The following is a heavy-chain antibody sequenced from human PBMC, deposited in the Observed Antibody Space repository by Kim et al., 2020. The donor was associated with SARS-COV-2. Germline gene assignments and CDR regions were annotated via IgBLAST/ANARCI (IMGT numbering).Heavy chain of an antibody. V-gene: IGHV3-11*06. D-gene: IGHD3-3*01. CDR2: ISSSSSYT. Sequence: GGSLRLSCAASGFTFSDYYMSWIRQAPGKGLEWVSYISSSSSYTNYADSVKGRFTISRDNAKNSLYLQMNSLRAEDTAVYYCARVSWSYDFWSGRMNAFDIWGQGTMVTVSS. CDR3: ARVSWSYDFWSGRMNAFDI. J-gene: IGHJ3*02. CDR1: GFTFSDYY.